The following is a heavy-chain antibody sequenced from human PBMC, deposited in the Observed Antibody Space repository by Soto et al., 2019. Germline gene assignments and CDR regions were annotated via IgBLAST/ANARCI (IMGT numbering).Heavy chain of an antibody. V-gene: IGHV3-30*18. CDR3: ANMGYYDSSGYYYYYYGMDV. CDR2: ISYDGSNK. D-gene: IGHD3-22*01. Sequence: GSLRLSCAASGFTFSSYGMHWVRQAPGKGLEWVAVISYDGSNKYYADSVKGRFTISRDNSKNTLYLQMNSLRAEDTAVYYCANMGYYDSSGYYYYYYGMDVWGQGTTVTVSS. CDR1: GFTFSSYG. J-gene: IGHJ6*02.